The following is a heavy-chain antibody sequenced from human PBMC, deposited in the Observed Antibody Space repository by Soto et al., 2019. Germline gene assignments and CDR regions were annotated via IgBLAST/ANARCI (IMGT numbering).Heavy chain of an antibody. CDR1: RASLSGFY. D-gene: IGHD1-1*01. J-gene: IGHJ5*02. V-gene: IGHV4-4*07. CDR2: IYATGTT. CDR3: VRDGTKTLRDWFDP. Sequence: SETLSLTCTVSRASLSGFYWSWIRKSAGKGLEWIGRIYATGTTDYNPSRKSRVMMSVDTSKKQFSLKLRSVTAADTAVYYCVRDGTKTLRDWFDPWGQGISVTVSS.